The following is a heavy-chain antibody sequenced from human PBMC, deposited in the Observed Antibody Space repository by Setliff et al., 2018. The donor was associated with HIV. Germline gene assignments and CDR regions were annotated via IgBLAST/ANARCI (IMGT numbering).Heavy chain of an antibody. D-gene: IGHD3-22*01. CDR2: ISGNS. V-gene: IGHV3-23*01. J-gene: IGHJ4*02. CDR1: GFAFSSYA. Sequence: LRLSCAGSGFAFSSYAMSWVRQAPGKGLEWVSAISGNSYYADSVKGRFTISKDISKNTLYLQMNSLRAEDTAVYYCAKDRGSDPYDPIDYWGQGTLVTV. CDR3: AKDRGSDPYDPIDY.